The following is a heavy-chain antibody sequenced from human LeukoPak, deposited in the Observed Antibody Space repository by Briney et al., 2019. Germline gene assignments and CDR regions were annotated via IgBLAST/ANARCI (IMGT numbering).Heavy chain of an antibody. CDR2: ISSSGSTI. Sequence: PGGSLRLSCAASGFTFSTYAMSWVRQAPGKGLEWVSYISSSGSTIYYADSVKGRFTISRDNAKNSLYLQMNSLRAEDTAVYYCARGATIIGGFIDYWGQGTLVTVSS. D-gene: IGHD5-12*01. CDR3: ARGATIIGGFIDY. J-gene: IGHJ4*02. V-gene: IGHV3-48*03. CDR1: GFTFSTYA.